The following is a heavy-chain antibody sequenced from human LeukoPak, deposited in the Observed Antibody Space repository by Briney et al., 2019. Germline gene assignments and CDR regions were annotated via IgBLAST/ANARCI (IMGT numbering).Heavy chain of an antibody. V-gene: IGHV4-39*01. D-gene: IGHD4-11*01. CDR2: IYYSGST. CDR1: GGSISSSSYY. J-gene: IGHJ4*02. CDR3: ARYYINYSNYVERYYFDY. Sequence: PSETLSLTCTVSGGSISSSSYYWGWIRQPPGKGLEWIGSIYYSGSTYYNPSLKSRVTISVDTSKNQFSLKLSSVTAADTAVYYCARYYINYSNYVERYYFDYWGQGTLVTVSS.